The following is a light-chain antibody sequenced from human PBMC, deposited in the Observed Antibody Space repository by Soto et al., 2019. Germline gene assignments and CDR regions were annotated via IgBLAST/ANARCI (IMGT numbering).Light chain of an antibody. V-gene: IGLV1-51*01. J-gene: IGLJ3*02. Sequence: QSVLTQPPSVSAAPGRTVTISCSGSSSNIGNNYVSWYQQFPGTAPQLLIYDNNKRPSGIPDRFSGSKSGTSATLGITGLQTGDEADYYCGTWDSSLSAWVFGGGTQLTVL. CDR3: GTWDSSLSAWV. CDR2: DNN. CDR1: SSNIGNNY.